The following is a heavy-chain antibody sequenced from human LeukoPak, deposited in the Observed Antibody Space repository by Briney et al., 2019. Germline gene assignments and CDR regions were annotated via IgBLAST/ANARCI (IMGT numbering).Heavy chain of an antibody. V-gene: IGHV3-30*04. Sequence: GGSLRLSCAASGFTFSSYAMHWVRQAPGKGLEWVAVISYDGSNKYYADSVKGRFTISRDNSKNTLYLQMNSLRAEDTAVYYCARGGYSSIWYVDYWGQGTLVTVSS. CDR2: ISYDGSNK. CDR3: ARGGYSSIWYVDY. CDR1: GFTFSSYA. D-gene: IGHD6-13*01. J-gene: IGHJ4*02.